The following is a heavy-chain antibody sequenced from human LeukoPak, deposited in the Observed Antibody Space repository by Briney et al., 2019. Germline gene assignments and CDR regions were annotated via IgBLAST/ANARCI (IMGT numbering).Heavy chain of an antibody. Sequence: SETLSLTCTVSGGSISSYYWSWIRQPAGKGLEWIGRIYTSGSTNYNPSLKSRVTMSVDTSKNQFSLKLSSVTAADTAVYYCARDWRYFGSGAGSYWGQGTLVTVSS. D-gene: IGHD3-10*01. J-gene: IGHJ4*02. CDR3: ARDWRYFGSGAGSY. CDR2: IYTSGST. CDR1: GGSISSYY. V-gene: IGHV4-4*07.